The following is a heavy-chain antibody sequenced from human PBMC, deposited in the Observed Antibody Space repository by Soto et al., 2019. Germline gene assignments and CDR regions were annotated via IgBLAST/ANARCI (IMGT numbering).Heavy chain of an antibody. D-gene: IGHD2-15*01. CDR2: IRDGGEST. J-gene: IGHJ3*02. CDR3: APHVHCSGGSCHYDAFDI. CDR1: GFIFGNYM. Sequence: EVQLLESGGGLVQPGESLRLSCAVSGFIFGNYMMTWVRQAPGKGLEWVSTIRDGGESTYYADSVKGRFTISRDNSKNTLYLQMDSLGVEETAVYYCAPHVHCSGGSCHYDAFDIRGQGTMVTVSS. V-gene: IGHV3-23*01.